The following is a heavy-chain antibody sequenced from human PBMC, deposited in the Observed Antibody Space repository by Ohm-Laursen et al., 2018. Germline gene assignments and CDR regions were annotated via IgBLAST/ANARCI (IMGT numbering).Heavy chain of an antibody. Sequence: SLRLSCAATGFTFTNYVLAWVRQAPGKGLEWVSTISFTSDPYYAESLRGRFTVSRDNTRNSVYLQMNSLRDEDTGVYYCARDGSGWYRDVWGQGTTVIVSS. CDR3: ARDGSGWYRDV. CDR2: ISFTSDP. J-gene: IGHJ6*02. V-gene: IGHV3-69-1*01. D-gene: IGHD6-13*01. CDR1: GFTFTNYV.